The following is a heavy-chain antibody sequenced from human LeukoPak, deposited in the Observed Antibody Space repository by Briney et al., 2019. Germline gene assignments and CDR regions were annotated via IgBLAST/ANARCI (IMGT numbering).Heavy chain of an antibody. CDR1: GFTFSSYW. Sequence: GGSLRLSCAASGFTFSSYWMSWVRQAPGKGLEWVANIKQDGSEKYYVDSVKGRFTISRDNAKNSLYLQMNSLRAEDTAVYYWARGDIAVGGTGADYWGQGTLVTVSS. D-gene: IGHD6-19*01. J-gene: IGHJ4*02. CDR3: ARGDIAVGGTGADY. V-gene: IGHV3-7*03. CDR2: IKQDGSEK.